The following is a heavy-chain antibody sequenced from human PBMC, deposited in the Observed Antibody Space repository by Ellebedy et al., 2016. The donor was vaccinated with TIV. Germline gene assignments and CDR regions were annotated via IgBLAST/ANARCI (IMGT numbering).Heavy chain of an antibody. CDR1: GFTFNSYS. J-gene: IGHJ4*02. Sequence: GESLKISXAASGFTFNSYSMNWARQAPGKGLEWVSSISSSSSYIYYADSVKGRFTISRDNAKNSLYLQMNSLRAEDTAVYYCARVEPFYCSSTSCKNLGSDYWGQGTLVTVSS. D-gene: IGHD2-2*01. CDR2: ISSSSSYI. V-gene: IGHV3-21*01. CDR3: ARVEPFYCSSTSCKNLGSDY.